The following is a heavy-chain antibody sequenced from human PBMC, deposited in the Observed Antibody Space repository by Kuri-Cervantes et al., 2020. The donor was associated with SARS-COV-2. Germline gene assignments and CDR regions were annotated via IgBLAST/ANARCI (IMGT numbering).Heavy chain of an antibody. D-gene: IGHD6-19*01. V-gene: IGHV3-7*01. Sequence: ETLSLTCAASGFTFSNAWMSWVRQAPGKGLEWVANIKQDGSEKYYVDSVKGRFTISRDNAKNSLYLQMNSLRAEDTAVYYCARVAAVAGSFDYWGQGTLVTVSS. CDR3: ARVAAVAGSFDY. CDR2: IKQDGSEK. CDR1: GFTFSNAW. J-gene: IGHJ4*02.